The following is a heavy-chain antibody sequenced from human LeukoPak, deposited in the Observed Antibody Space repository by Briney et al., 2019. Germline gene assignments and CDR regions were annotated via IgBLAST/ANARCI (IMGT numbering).Heavy chain of an antibody. J-gene: IGHJ4*02. CDR2: IHTSGST. Sequence: PSETLSLTCTVSGGSTSNYFCTWLRQSAGKGLEWIGRIHTSGSTNNNPSLKSRVSMSVDTSKNQFSLKLSSVTAADTAVYYCARDPEGHGYYFDYWGQGALVTVSS. V-gene: IGHV4-4*07. CDR3: ARDPEGHGYYFDY. D-gene: IGHD3-3*01. CDR1: GGSTSNYF.